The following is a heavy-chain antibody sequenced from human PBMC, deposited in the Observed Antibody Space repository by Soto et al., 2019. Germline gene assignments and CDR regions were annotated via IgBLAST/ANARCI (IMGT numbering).Heavy chain of an antibody. J-gene: IGHJ4*02. Sequence: QVQLVQSGAEVKNRGSSVKVSCKASGDTFSRSTISWVRQAPGQRLEWMGRIIPVLGVENHAQNFQGRVTLTADKSTSTAYLELSSLKSEDTDIYYCASSTAGVYVFPDWGQGTLVTVSS. CDR3: ASSTAGVYVFPD. CDR1: GDTFSRST. V-gene: IGHV1-69*02. D-gene: IGHD2-8*01. CDR2: IIPVLGVE.